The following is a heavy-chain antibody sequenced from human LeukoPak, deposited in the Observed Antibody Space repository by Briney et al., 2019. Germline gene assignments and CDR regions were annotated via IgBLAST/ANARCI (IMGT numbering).Heavy chain of an antibody. V-gene: IGHV4-39*01. J-gene: IGHJ4*02. CDR3: ARHVALVQWVPYCDY. CDR1: GGSIISSRYY. Sequence: PETLSLTCADPGGSIISSRYYWGCIRQPRGKGLEWIGSMYYSGNTYYNASLKSRVTISVDTSKNQLSLNLSSVTAPHTAVYFCARHVALVQWVPYCDYWGQGTPVTVSS. D-gene: IGHD6-19*01. CDR2: MYYSGNT.